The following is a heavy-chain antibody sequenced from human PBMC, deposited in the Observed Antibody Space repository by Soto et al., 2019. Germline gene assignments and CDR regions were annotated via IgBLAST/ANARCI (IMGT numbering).Heavy chain of an antibody. V-gene: IGHV3-33*01. J-gene: IGHJ4*02. CDR1: GFTFSGYG. Sequence: PGGSLRLSCAASGFTFSGYGMHWVRQAPGKGLEWVAVIWYDGSNKYYADSVKGRFTISRDNSKNTLYLQMKSMRAEDTAVYYCARDRVVLRFLEWLPPAVWGQGT. CDR3: ARDRVVLRFLEWLPPAV. CDR2: IWYDGSNK. D-gene: IGHD3-3*01.